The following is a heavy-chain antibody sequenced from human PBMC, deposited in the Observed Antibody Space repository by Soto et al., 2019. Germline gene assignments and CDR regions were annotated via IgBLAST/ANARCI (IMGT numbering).Heavy chain of an antibody. CDR3: ARGLYDFWSGYTNWFDP. J-gene: IGHJ5*02. Sequence: PSETLSLTCTVSGGSVSSGSYYWSWIRQPPGKGLEWIGYIYYSGSTNYNPSLKSRVTISVDTSKNQFSLKLSSVTAADTAVYYCARGLYDFWSGYTNWFDPWGQGTLVTVSS. CDR1: GGSVSSGSYY. D-gene: IGHD3-3*01. CDR2: IYYSGST. V-gene: IGHV4-61*01.